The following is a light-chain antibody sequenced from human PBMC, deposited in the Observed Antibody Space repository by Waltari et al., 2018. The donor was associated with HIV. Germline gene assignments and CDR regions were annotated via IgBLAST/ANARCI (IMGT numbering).Light chain of an antibody. CDR2: AIS. J-gene: IGKJ4*02. Sequence: EVVMTQSPAILSVSPGEGATLSCRASQSVRSNFAWYQQKPGQAPRLLIYAISTRATGIPARFSGGGSGTEFTLTISSLQSEDFAVYYWQQYNTWPLTFGGGTRVEIK. CDR1: QSVRSN. V-gene: IGKV3-15*01. CDR3: QQYNTWPLT.